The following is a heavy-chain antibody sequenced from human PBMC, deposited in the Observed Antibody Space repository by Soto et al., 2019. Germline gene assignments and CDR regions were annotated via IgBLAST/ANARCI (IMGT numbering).Heavy chain of an antibody. D-gene: IGHD3-10*01. V-gene: IGHV4-39*01. CDR2: IYYSGST. J-gene: IGHJ6*02. Sequence: LSLTCTVSGGSIRSSSYYWGWIRQPPGKGLEWIGSIYYSGSTYYNPSLKSRVTISVDTSKNQFSLKLSSVTAADTAVYYCARHTSPNLWFGELLYDYYYGMDVWGQGTTVTVSS. CDR1: GGSIRSSSYY. CDR3: ARHTSPNLWFGELLYDYYYGMDV.